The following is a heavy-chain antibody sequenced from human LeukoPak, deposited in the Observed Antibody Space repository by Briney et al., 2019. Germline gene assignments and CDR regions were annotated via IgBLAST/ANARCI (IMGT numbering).Heavy chain of an antibody. V-gene: IGHV4-30-2*01. D-gene: IGHD4-23*01. CDR2: IYHSGST. J-gene: IGHJ3*02. CDR3: ARAPRGRWPRPIDAFDI. CDR1: GGSISSGGYY. Sequence: SETLSLTCTVSGGSISSGGYYWSWILQPPWKGLEWIGYIYHSGSTYYNPSLKSRVTISVDRSKNQFSLKLSSVTAADTAVYYCARAPRGRWPRPIDAFDIWGQGTMVTVSS.